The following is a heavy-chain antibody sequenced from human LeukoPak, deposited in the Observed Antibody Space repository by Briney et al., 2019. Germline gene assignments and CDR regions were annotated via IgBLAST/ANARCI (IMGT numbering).Heavy chain of an antibody. D-gene: IGHD3-16*02. J-gene: IGHJ4*02. CDR2: IRYSGST. V-gene: IGHV4-59*01. CDR1: GDSIGSFY. Sequence: SETLSLTCTVSGDSIGSFYWNWFRQPPGKGLEWIGYIRYSGSTNYNPSLKSRVTISVDTSKNQFSLKLSSATAADTAVYYCARGGIGPPHLDYWGQGTLVTVSS. CDR3: ARGGIGPPHLDY.